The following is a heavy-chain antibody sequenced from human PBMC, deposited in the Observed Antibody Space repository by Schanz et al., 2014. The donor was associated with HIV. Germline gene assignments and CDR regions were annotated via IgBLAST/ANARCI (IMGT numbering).Heavy chain of an antibody. J-gene: IGHJ4*02. V-gene: IGHV3-30*18. D-gene: IGHD2-8*01. CDR1: GLTFRTHG. Sequence: QVQLVESGGGVVQPGRSLRLSCTASGLTFRTHGIHWVRQAPAKGLEWVAVISYDGRIKEYADSVKGRFAISRDNSKNTVYLQMNSLRGEDSAVYYCAKVGRIYCTTWIDHWGQGTLVTVSS. CDR3: AKVGRIYCTTWIDH. CDR2: ISYDGRIK.